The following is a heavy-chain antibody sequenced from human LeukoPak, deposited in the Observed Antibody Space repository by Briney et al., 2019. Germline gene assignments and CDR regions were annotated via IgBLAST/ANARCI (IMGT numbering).Heavy chain of an antibody. D-gene: IGHD6-13*01. J-gene: IGHJ4*02. CDR1: GGSISSYY. CDR2: IYYSGST. CDR3: ASYSSSWYYFDY. Sequence: SETLSLTCTVSGGSISSYYWSWIRQPPGKGLEWIGYIYYSGSTNYNPSLKSRVTISVDTSKNQFSLQLNSVTPEDTAVYYCASYSSSWYYFDYWGQGTLVTVSS. V-gene: IGHV4-59*12.